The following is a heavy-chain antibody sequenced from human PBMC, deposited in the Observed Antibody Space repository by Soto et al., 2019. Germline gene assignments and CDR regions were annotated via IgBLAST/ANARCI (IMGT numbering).Heavy chain of an antibody. CDR2: VTASGGDT. J-gene: IGHJ4*02. CDR3: SEGQQLVVVPVDS. Sequence: EVQLLESGGGLVQPGGSLRLSCAASGFTFSSYVMSWVRQAPGKGLEWVSTVTASGGDTFYADSVRGRFTISRDNSKNTLYLQMNSLLAAGMAIYYCSEGQQLVVVPVDSWGQGTLVTVSS. V-gene: IGHV3-23*01. CDR1: GFTFSSYV. D-gene: IGHD6-13*01.